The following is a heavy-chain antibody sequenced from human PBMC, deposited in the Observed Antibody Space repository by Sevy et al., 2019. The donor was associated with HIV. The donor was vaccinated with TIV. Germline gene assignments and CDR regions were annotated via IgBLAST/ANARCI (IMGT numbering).Heavy chain of an antibody. CDR3: AKDRVDIVATNFDS. J-gene: IGHJ4*02. CDR1: GFTFSSYA. CDR2: ISGSGGST. V-gene: IGHV3-23*01. Sequence: GGSLRLSCAASGFTFSSYAMSWVRQAPGKGLEWVSAISGSGGSTYYADSVNGRFTISRDNSKNTLYLQMNSLRAEDTAVYYWAKDRVDIVATNFDSWGQGTLVTVSS. D-gene: IGHD5-12*01.